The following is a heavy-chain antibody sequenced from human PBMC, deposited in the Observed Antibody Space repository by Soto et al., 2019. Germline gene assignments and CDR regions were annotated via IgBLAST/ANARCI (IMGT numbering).Heavy chain of an antibody. D-gene: IGHD2-21*02. J-gene: IGHJ4*02. V-gene: IGHV4-30-2*01. CDR3: ARSYSGGDAYFDY. CDR2: IYQSGST. Sequence: AVSGGSISSGCYAWAWIRQPPGKGLEWVGYIYQSGSTYYNPSLKSRVTIAADRSKNQFSLNLASVTAADTAVYYCARSYSGGDAYFDYWGQGTVVTVYS. CDR1: GGSISSGCYA.